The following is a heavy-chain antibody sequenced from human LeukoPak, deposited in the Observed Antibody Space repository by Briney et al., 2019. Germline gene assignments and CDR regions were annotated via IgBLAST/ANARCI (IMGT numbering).Heavy chain of an antibody. V-gene: IGHV1-69*13. CDR2: IIPIFGTA. D-gene: IGHD2-2*01. J-gene: IGHJ6*03. CDR3: ARGRGIVVPAAALYYYYYMDV. CDR1: GYTFTGYY. Sequence: SVKVSCKASGYTFTGYYMHWVRQAPGQGLEWMGGIIPIFGTANYAQKFQGRVTITADESTSTAYMELSSLRSEDTAVYYCARGRGIVVPAAALYYYYYMDVWGKGTTVTVSS.